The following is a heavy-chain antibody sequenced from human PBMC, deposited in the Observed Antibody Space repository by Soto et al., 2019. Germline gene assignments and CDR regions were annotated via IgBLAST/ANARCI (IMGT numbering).Heavy chain of an antibody. D-gene: IGHD2-2*01. J-gene: IGHJ6*01. CDR3: ARAASGYCSSTSCGNYYYGMGV. CDR1: GYTFTGYY. V-gene: IGHV1-2*04. Sequence: GASVKVSCKASGYTFTGYYMHWVRQAPGQGLEWMGWINPNSGGTNYAQKFQGWVTMTRDTSISTAYMELSRLRSDDTAVYYCARAASGYCSSTSCGNYYYGMGVCGQGTTVTVSS. CDR2: INPNSGGT.